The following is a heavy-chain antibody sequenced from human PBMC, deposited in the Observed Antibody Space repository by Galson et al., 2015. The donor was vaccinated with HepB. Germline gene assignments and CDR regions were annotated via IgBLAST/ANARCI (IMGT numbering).Heavy chain of an antibody. J-gene: IGHJ4*02. D-gene: IGHD3-22*01. V-gene: IGHV5-51*01. CDR2: IFPGDSDT. Sequence: QSGAEVKKPGESLKISCKASGYSFTTHWIGWARQMPGKGLEWMGIIFPGDSDTRYSPSFQGQVTISADKSITTAHLQWSSLKASDTAMYYCARHSNPYDTSAPSDFWGQGTLVTVSS. CDR1: GYSFTTHW. CDR3: ARHSNPYDTSAPSDF.